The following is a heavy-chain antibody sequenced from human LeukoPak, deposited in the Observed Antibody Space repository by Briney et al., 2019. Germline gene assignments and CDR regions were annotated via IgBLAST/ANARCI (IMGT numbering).Heavy chain of an antibody. CDR1: GFTFSNYA. V-gene: IGHV3-23*01. CDR3: AKPYTNSWLAYFDY. Sequence: GGSLRLSCAASGFTFSNYALSWVRQAPGKGLEWVSDISGSGGSTYYADSVKGRFTISRDNSKNTMYLQMNSLRAEDTAVYYCAKPYTNSWLAYFDYWGQETLVTVSS. J-gene: IGHJ4*02. D-gene: IGHD6-13*01. CDR2: ISGSGGST.